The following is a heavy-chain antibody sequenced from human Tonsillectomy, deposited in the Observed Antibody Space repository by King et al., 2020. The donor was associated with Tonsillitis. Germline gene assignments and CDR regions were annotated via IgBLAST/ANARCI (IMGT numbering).Heavy chain of an antibody. CDR1: GFTFSSYG. V-gene: IGHV3-30*18. D-gene: IGHD6-13*01. J-gene: IGHJ6*02. Sequence: VQLVESGGGVVQPGRSLRLSCAASGFTFSSYGMHWVRQAPGKGLEWVAVISYDGSNKYYADSVKGRFTISRDNSKNTLYLQMNSLRAEDTAVYYCAKDKAAADTYYYYGMDVWGQGTTVTVSS. CDR3: AKDKAAADTYYYYGMDV. CDR2: ISYDGSNK.